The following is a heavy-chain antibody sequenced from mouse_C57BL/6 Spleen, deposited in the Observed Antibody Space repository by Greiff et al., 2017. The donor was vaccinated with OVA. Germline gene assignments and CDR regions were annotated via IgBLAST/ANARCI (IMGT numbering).Heavy chain of an antibody. CDR2: INPNNGGT. V-gene: IGHV1-18*01. Sequence: VQLQQSGPELVKPGASVKIPCKASGYTFTDYNMDWVKQSHGKSLEWIGDINPNNGGTIYNQKFKGKATLTVDKSSSTAYMELRSLTSEDTAVYYCARSTTVVAPGFAYWGQGTLVTVSA. CDR1: GYTFTDYN. J-gene: IGHJ3*01. D-gene: IGHD1-1*01. CDR3: ARSTTVVAPGFAY.